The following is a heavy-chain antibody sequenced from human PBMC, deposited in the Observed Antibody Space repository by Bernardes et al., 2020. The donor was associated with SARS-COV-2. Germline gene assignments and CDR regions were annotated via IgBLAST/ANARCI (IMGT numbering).Heavy chain of an antibody. Sequence: GGSLRLSCAASGFTFDHYAMHWVRQAPGKGLEWVAGIGWSSAGIGYADSVKGRFTISRDNAKRSLYLQMNSLRPEDTALYYCAKDIDGFDYGDYYFDDWGQGTLVTVSS. CDR3: AKDIDGFDYGDYYFDD. CDR1: GFTFDHYA. V-gene: IGHV3-9*01. CDR2: IGWSSAGI. D-gene: IGHD4-17*01. J-gene: IGHJ4*02.